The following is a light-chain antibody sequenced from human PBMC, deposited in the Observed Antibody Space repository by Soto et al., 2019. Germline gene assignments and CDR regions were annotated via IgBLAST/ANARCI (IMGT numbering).Light chain of an antibody. CDR3: CSYAGSYTRV. CDR2: DVG. CDR1: RRYVGGYNY. V-gene: IGLV2-11*01. Sequence: QSALTQPRSVSGSPGQSVTISCTGTRRYVGGYNYVAWYQQHPGKAPKLMIYDVGKRPSGVPDRFSGSKSDNTASLTISGLQAEDEADYDCCSYAGSYTRVFGTGTKVTVL. J-gene: IGLJ1*01.